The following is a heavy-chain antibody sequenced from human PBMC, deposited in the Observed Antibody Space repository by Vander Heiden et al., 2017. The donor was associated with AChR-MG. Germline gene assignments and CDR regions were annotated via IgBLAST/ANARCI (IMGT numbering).Heavy chain of an antibody. CDR2: ISGSGGST. J-gene: IGHJ3*02. CDR3: AKGGYYDSGAFDI. CDR1: GFTFSSYA. D-gene: IGHD3-22*01. Sequence: EVQLLESGGGLVQHGGSLRLSCAASGFTFSSYAMSWVRQAPGKGLEWVSAISGSGGSTYYADSVKGRFTISRDNSKNTLYLQMNSLRAEDTAVYYCAKGGYYDSGAFDIWGQGTMVTVSS. V-gene: IGHV3-23*01.